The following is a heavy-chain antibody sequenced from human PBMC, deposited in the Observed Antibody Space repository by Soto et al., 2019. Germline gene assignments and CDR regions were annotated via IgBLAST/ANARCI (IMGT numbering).Heavy chain of an antibody. D-gene: IGHD1-1*01. CDR1: GDSISSGDYY. Sequence: SETLSLTCTVSGDSISSGDYYWSWIRQPPGMGLEWVGHIHSTGSAYFNPTLKSRLSISKDTSNNQFSLSLNSVTAADTAVYFCAIGLFYALYSYNGRSIDYCGQGALVTVSA. CDR2: IHSTGSA. CDR3: AIGLFYALYSYNGRSIDY. J-gene: IGHJ4*02. V-gene: IGHV4-30-4*01.